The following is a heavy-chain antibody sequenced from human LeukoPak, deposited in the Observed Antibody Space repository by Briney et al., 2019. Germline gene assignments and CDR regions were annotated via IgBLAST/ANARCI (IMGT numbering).Heavy chain of an antibody. J-gene: IGHJ4*02. V-gene: IGHV4-4*07. Sequence: PSETLSLTCTVSGGSISSYYWSWIRQPAGKGLEWIGRIYTSGSTNYNPSLKSRVTMPVDTSKNQFSLKLSSVTAADTAVYYCAREGPDSSGYYPYYFDYWGQGTLVTVSS. CDR1: GGSISSYY. CDR2: IYTSGST. D-gene: IGHD3-22*01. CDR3: AREGPDSSGYYPYYFDY.